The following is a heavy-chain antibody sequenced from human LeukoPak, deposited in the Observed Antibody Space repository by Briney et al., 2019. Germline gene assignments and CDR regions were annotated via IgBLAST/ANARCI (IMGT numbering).Heavy chain of an antibody. V-gene: IGHV1-2*02. Sequence: GASVKVSCKASGYTFASYGISWVRQAPGQGLEWMGWTDPKSGDTNSAQKFQGRVTMTRDTSISTAYMELSRLTSDDTAEYYCTRDYYASGSYFYNWFDPWGQGTLVTVSS. CDR2: TDPKSGDT. CDR3: TRDYYASGSYFYNWFDP. J-gene: IGHJ5*02. CDR1: GYTFASYG. D-gene: IGHD3-10*01.